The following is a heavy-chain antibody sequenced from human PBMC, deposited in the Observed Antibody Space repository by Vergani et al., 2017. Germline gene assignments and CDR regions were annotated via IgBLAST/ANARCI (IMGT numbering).Heavy chain of an antibody. V-gene: IGHV1-46*01. CDR3: ATVGGGATDYYYYGMDV. CDR2: ISPSGGST. D-gene: IGHD3-16*01. J-gene: IGHJ6*02. CDR1: GSTFTSYY. Sequence: QVQLVQSGAEVKKPGASVKVSCKASGSTFTSYYMHWVRQAPGHGLEWMGIISPSGGSTSDAQKFQGRVTMTRDTSTSTVYMELSSLRSEDTAVYYCATVGGGATDYYYYGMDVWGQGTTVTVSS.